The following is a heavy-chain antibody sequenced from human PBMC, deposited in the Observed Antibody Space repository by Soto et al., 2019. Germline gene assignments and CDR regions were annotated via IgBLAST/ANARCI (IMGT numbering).Heavy chain of an antibody. J-gene: IGHJ4*02. Sequence: ASVKVSCKTSGYTFTNNYMHWVRQAPGQGLEWMGMIYPNGGTTDYAQKFQGRVTITRDTSASTAYMELSSLRSEDTAVYYCARSIVVVTALDYWGQGTLVTVSS. V-gene: IGHV1-46*01. CDR3: ARSIVVVTALDY. CDR2: IYPNGGTT. D-gene: IGHD2-21*02. CDR1: GYTFTNNY.